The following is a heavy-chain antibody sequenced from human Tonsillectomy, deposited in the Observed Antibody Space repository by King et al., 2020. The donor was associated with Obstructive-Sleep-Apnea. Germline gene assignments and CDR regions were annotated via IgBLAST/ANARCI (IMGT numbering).Heavy chain of an antibody. CDR1: GFTFSSYA. D-gene: IGHD6-6*01. CDR2: ISYDGSNK. V-gene: IGHV3-30*04. J-gene: IGHJ4*02. CDR3: ARAYKGGSSGTIDY. Sequence: VQLVESGGGVVQPGRSLRLSCAASGFTFSSYAMHWVRQAPGKGLEWVAVISYDGSNKYYADSLKGRITNSRDNSKNTLYLQMNSLRAEDTAVYYCARAYKGGSSGTIDYWGQGTLVTVSS.